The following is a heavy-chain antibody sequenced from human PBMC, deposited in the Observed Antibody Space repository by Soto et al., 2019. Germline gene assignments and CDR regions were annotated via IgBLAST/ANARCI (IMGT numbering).Heavy chain of an antibody. V-gene: IGHV3-23*01. J-gene: IGHJ3*01. Sequence: GGSLRLSCASSGFTLSMSAVNWVRQAPGKGLEWVSYISDSGDRTYYADSVKGRFTISTDRSKNTVSLQMVSLRAEDTAVYYCAKDRGIIVKAGDAFDVWGQGTKVTVSS. D-gene: IGHD3-16*02. CDR3: AKDRGIIVKAGDAFDV. CDR2: ISDSGDRT. CDR1: GFTLSMSA.